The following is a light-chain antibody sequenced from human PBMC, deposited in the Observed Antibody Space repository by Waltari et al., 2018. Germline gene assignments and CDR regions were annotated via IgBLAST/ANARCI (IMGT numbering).Light chain of an antibody. V-gene: IGKV1-39*01. CDR1: QSISSF. CDR3: QQSYSTPYT. CDR2: AAS. J-gene: IGKJ2*01. Sequence: DIQMTQSPSSLSASVGDRVTVTCRASQSISSFLNWYQQKPRKAPTLLIYAASSLQSGVPARFSGSGSGTDFTLTISTLQPEDFATYYCQQSYSTPYTFGQGTKLEIK.